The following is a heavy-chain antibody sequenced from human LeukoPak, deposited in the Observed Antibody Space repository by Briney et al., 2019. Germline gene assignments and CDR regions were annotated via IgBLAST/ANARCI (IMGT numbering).Heavy chain of an antibody. D-gene: IGHD3-10*01. CDR1: GFTFSTYA. J-gene: IGHJ4*02. CDR2: IYSGGST. Sequence: GGSLRLSCAASGFTFSTYAISWVRQAPGKGLEWVSVIYSGGSTYYADSVKGRFTISRDNSKNTLYLQMNSLRAEDTAVYYCARSLSRGYGSGSYFDYWGQGTLVTVSS. V-gene: IGHV3-53*01. CDR3: ARSLSRGYGSGSYFDY.